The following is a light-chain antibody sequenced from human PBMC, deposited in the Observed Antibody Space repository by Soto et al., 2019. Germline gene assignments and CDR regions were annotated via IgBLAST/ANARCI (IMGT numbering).Light chain of an antibody. CDR3: MQALQTPIT. J-gene: IGKJ5*01. Sequence: DIVMTQSPLSLPVTPGEPASISCRSSQSLLYRNGITYLDWYLQKPGQSPHLLIHLGSHRASGVPDRFSGSGSGTDFTLNISRVEAEDVGVYYCMQALQTPITLGQGTRLEIK. CDR2: LGS. CDR1: QSLLYRNGITY. V-gene: IGKV2-28*01.